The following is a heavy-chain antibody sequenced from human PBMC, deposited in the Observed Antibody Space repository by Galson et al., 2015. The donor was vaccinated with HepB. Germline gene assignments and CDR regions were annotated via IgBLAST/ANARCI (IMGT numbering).Heavy chain of an antibody. CDR3: ATGTVTTPFFDY. Sequence: TLSLTCTVSGGPISSGDYYWSWIRQHPGKGLEWIGYIYFSGSTYYNPSLKSRLTISVDTSKNQFSLNLSSVTAADTAVYYCATGTVTTPFFDYWGQGILVTVSS. V-gene: IGHV4-31*03. J-gene: IGHJ4*02. CDR2: IYFSGST. D-gene: IGHD4-17*01. CDR1: GGPISSGDYY.